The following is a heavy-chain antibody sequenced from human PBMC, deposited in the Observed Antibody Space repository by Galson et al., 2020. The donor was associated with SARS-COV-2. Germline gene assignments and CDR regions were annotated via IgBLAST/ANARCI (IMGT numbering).Heavy chain of an antibody. Sequence: SETLSLTCTVSGGSISSGGYYWSWIRQHPGKGLEWIGYMYYSGSTYYNPSLKSRVTISVDTSKNQFSLKLSSVTAADTAVYYCARNDYYDSSGYPRVGAFDIWGQGTMVTVSS. J-gene: IGHJ3*02. D-gene: IGHD3-22*01. CDR1: GGSISSGGYY. V-gene: IGHV4-31*03. CDR3: ARNDYYDSSGYPRVGAFDI. CDR2: MYYSGST.